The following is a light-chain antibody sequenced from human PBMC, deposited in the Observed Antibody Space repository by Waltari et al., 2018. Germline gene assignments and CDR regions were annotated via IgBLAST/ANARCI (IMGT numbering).Light chain of an antibody. CDR1: SSNIGHNY. V-gene: IGLV1-51*01. Sequence: QSVLTQPPSLSAAPGQKVTISCAGSSSNIGHNYVSCYQQPPGTAPKLLIYDKKKRPSGIPDRFSGSKSGTSATLGITGLQTGDEADYYCGTWDSSLRGVFGGGTKLTVL. CDR3: GTWDSSLRGV. J-gene: IGLJ3*02. CDR2: DKK.